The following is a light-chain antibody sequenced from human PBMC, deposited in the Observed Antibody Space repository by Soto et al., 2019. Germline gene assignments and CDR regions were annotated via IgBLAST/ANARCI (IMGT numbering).Light chain of an antibody. Sequence: DVQMTQSPSSLSAFVGDRVTITCRASQGIAPYLAWFQQKPGKVPKLLIYATSTLQSGVPSRFSGSGSGTDFTLTISSLQHEDVGTYYCQKYNSAPLTFGGGTKVEIK. CDR3: QKYNSAPLT. V-gene: IGKV1-27*01. CDR2: ATS. J-gene: IGKJ4*01. CDR1: QGIAPY.